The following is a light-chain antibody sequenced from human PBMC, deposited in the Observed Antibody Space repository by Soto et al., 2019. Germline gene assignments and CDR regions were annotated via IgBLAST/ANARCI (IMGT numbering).Light chain of an antibody. CDR2: EGS. V-gene: IGLV2-23*03. CDR1: SSDVGSYNL. Sequence: QSALTQPASVSGSPGQSITISCTGTSSDVGSYNLVSWYQQHPGKAPKLIIYEGSKRPSGVSNRFSGYKSGKTASPTISGLQAEDESEYYCCSYAGSSTFVVFGGGTKLTVL. J-gene: IGLJ2*01. CDR3: CSYAGSSTFVV.